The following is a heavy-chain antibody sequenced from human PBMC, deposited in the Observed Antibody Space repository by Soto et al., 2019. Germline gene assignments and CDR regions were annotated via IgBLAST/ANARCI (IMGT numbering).Heavy chain of an antibody. D-gene: IGHD3-16*01. CDR2: INPADSDI. CDR3: ARHQRDDASRKIDC. V-gene: IGHV5-51*01. CDR1: GYSFTVNW. J-gene: IGHJ4*02. Sequence: PGESLKISCHGSGYSFTVNWIGWVRQMPGKGLEWMGIINPADSDIKYSPSFQGQVTISADKSIGTAYLQWSSLKASDTAMYYCARHQRDDASRKIDCWGQGTLVTV.